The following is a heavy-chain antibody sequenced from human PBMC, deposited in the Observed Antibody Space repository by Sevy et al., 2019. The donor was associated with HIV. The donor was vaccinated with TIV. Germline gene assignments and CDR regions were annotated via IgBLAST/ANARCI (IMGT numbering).Heavy chain of an antibody. CDR2: MNPNSGNT. J-gene: IGHJ6*02. D-gene: IGHD1-26*01. CDR1: GYTFTSYD. V-gene: IGHV1-8*01. CDR3: ARVRELLYYYYGMDV. Sequence: ASVKVSCKASGYTFTSYDINWVRQATGQGLEWMGWMNPNSGNTGYEQMFQGRVTMTRNTSISTAYMELSSLRSEDTAVYYCARVRELLYYYYGMDVWGQGTTVTVSS.